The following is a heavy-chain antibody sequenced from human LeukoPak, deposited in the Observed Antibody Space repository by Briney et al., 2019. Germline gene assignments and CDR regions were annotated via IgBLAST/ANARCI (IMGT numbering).Heavy chain of an antibody. V-gene: IGHV4-59*01. CDR2: IYYTGNT. CDR3: AADYGDYEGTSDI. Sequence: SETLSLTCTVSGGSISSYYWSWIRQPPGMGLEWIAYIYYTGNTRYNPSLKSRVTISVDTSKNQLSLRLSSVTAADTAVYYCAADYGDYEGTSDIWGQGTLVTV. D-gene: IGHD4-17*01. J-gene: IGHJ3*02. CDR1: GGSISSYY.